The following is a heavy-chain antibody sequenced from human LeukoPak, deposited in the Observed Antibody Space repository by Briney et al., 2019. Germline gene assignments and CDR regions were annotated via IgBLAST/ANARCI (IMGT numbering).Heavy chain of an antibody. V-gene: IGHV3-21*01. D-gene: IGHD6-6*01. J-gene: IGHJ4*02. CDR2: ITSGTTYI. Sequence: PGGSLRLSCAASGFTFSDYNMNWVRQSLEKGLEWVSSITSGTTYIYYADSVRGRFTLSRDNAKNSLYLQMNSLRAEDTAVYYCARWPYSSSYYFDYWGQGTLVTVSS. CDR3: ARWPYSSSYYFDY. CDR1: GFTFSDYN.